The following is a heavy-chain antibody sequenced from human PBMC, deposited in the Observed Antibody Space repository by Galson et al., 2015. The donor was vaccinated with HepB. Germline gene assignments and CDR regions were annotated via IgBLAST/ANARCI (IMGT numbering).Heavy chain of an antibody. D-gene: IGHD6-19*01. CDR2: IKQDGSEK. Sequence: SLRLSCAASGFTFSSYWMSWVRQAPGKGLEWVANIKQDGSEKYYVDSVKGRFTISRDNAKNSLYLQMNSLRAEDTAVYYCARGVLNLYSSGWYIPAEIDYWGQGTLVTVSS. CDR3: ARGVLNLYSSGWYIPAEIDY. J-gene: IGHJ4*02. V-gene: IGHV3-7*03. CDR1: GFTFSSYW.